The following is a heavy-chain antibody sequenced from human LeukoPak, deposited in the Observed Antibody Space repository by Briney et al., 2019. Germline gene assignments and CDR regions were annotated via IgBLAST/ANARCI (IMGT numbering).Heavy chain of an antibody. D-gene: IGHD3-16*01. CDR1: GGSISSSTYY. J-gene: IGHJ6*03. V-gene: IGHV4-39*07. Sequence: SETLSLTCIISGGSISSSTYYWGWIRQPPGKGLEWIGTIYYSGNTYYNPSLKSRVTISVDTSKNQFSLKLSSVTAADTAVYYCARVKDPGGYYYYYYMDIWGKGNTVTVSS. CDR2: IYYSGNT. CDR3: ARVKDPGGYYYYYYMDI.